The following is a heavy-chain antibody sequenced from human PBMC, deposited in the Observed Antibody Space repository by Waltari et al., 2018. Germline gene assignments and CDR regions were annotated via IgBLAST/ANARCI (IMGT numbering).Heavy chain of an antibody. V-gene: IGHV3-48*03. CDR3: AGWVTYTSDWHGYLAP. D-gene: IGHD6-19*01. J-gene: IGHJ5*02. CDR1: GFPFSSYE. Sequence: EVQLVESGGGLVQPGGSLRLSCAAPGFPFSSYEINWVRQAPGKGLEWISYINRNGDTVYYADSVRGRFTIYRDNAKNSLYLQMNTLRPEDTAIYYCAGWVTYTSDWHGYLAPWGQGTLVTVSS. CDR2: INRNGDTV.